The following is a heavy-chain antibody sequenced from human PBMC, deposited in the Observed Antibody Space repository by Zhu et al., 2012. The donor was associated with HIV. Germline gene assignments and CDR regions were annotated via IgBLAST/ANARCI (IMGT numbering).Heavy chain of an antibody. CDR2: VYYSGTT. CDR1: RYSIISGYY. Sequence: QVQLQESGPGLMKPSETLSLTCTVSRYSIISGYYWGWIRQSPGKGLEWIGAVYYSGTTYYNPSLKNRVSISVDASGEQFSLKLFSVTAADTAIYYCARHDHYSYYMDVWGRGTTVAVSS. CDR3: ARHDHYSYYMDV. J-gene: IGHJ6*03. V-gene: IGHV4-38-2*02.